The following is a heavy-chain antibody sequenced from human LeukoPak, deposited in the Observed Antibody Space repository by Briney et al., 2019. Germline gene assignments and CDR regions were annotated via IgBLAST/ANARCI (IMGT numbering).Heavy chain of an antibody. Sequence: PSETLSLTCTVSGGSISSGSYYWSWIRQPAGKGLEWIGRIYTSGSTNYNPSLKSRVTISVDTSKNQFSLKLSSVTAADTAVYYCARVPNIGSSWFKRDYYYYMDVWGKGTTVTVSS. J-gene: IGHJ6*03. CDR3: ARVPNIGSSWFKRDYYYYMDV. CDR1: GGSISSGSYY. CDR2: IYTSGST. V-gene: IGHV4-61*02. D-gene: IGHD6-13*01.